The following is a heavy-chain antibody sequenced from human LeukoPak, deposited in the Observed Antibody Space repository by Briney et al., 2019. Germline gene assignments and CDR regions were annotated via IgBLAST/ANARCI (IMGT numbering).Heavy chain of an antibody. V-gene: IGHV3-30*02. Sequence: PGGSLRLSCAASGFTFSSYGMHWVRQAPGKGLKWVAFLRYDGSNKYYADSVKGRFTISRDNSKNTLYLQMNSLRAEDTAVYYCAKDPEAFFGVVIQPFDYWGQGTLVTVSS. CDR1: GFTFSSYG. D-gene: IGHD3-3*01. CDR2: LRYDGSNK. J-gene: IGHJ4*02. CDR3: AKDPEAFFGVVIQPFDY.